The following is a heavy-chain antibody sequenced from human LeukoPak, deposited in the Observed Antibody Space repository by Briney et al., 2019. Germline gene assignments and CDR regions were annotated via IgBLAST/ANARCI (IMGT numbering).Heavy chain of an antibody. Sequence: SETLSLTCTVSGGSISSYYWSWIRQPPGKGLEWIGYIYYSGSTNYNPSLKSRVTISVDTSKNQFSLKLSSVTAADTAVYYCAGAGKIYYDSSGPIDYWGQGTLVTVSS. V-gene: IGHV4-59*01. CDR1: GGSISSYY. J-gene: IGHJ4*02. CDR3: AGAGKIYYDSSGPIDY. D-gene: IGHD3-22*01. CDR2: IYYSGST.